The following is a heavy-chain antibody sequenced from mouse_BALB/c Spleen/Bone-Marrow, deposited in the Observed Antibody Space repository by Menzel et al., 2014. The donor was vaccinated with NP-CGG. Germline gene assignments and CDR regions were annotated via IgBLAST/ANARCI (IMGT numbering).Heavy chain of an antibody. J-gene: IGHJ3*01. CDR1: GYTFTSYT. CDR3: ARFFYGYDGPWFAY. Sequence: QVQLQQPGAELARPGASVRMSCKASGYTFTSYTMHWVKQRPGQGLEWIGYINPSSGYTNYNQKFKDKATLTADKSSSTAYMQLSSLTSEDSAVYYCARFFYGYDGPWFAYWGQGTLVTVSA. D-gene: IGHD2-2*01. V-gene: IGHV1-4*01. CDR2: INPSSGYT.